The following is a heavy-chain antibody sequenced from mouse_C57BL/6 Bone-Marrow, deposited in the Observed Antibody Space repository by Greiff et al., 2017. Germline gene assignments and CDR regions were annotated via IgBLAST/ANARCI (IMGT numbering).Heavy chain of an antibody. CDR1: GYAFSSSW. J-gene: IGHJ3*01. V-gene: IGHV1-82*01. CDR2: IYPGDGDT. CDR3: ARGYGNVVAY. D-gene: IGHD2-1*01. Sequence: QVQLQQSGPELVKPGASVKISCKASGYAFSSSWMNWVKQRPGKGLEWIGRIYPGDGDTNYNGKFKGKATLTADKSSSTAYMQLSSLTYEDSAVYFCARGYGNVVAYWGQGTLVTVSA.